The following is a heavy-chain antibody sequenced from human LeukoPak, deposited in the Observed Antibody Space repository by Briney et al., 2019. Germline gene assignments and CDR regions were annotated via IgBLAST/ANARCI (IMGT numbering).Heavy chain of an antibody. D-gene: IGHD6-13*01. J-gene: IGHJ3*02. V-gene: IGHV5-51*01. Sequence: GESLKISCKGSGYSFSTYWIGWVRQMPGKGLEWMGMLYPGDSDTRYSPSFQGQVTISADKSISTAYLQWSSLKASDTAMYYCAREYQGIAAAAGDAFDIWGQGTMVTVSS. CDR2: LYPGDSDT. CDR1: GYSFSTYW. CDR3: AREYQGIAAAAGDAFDI.